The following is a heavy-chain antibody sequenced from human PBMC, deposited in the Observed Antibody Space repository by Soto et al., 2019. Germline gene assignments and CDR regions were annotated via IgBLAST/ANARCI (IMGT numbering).Heavy chain of an antibody. V-gene: IGHV3-7*05. Sequence: GGSLRLSCAASGFTFSDYWMTWVRQGSGKGLEWVANIKQDGSEKYYVDSVKGRFTISRDNAKNSLYLQMNSLRAEDTAVYYCARDSGMDVWGQGTRVTVSS. J-gene: IGHJ6*02. CDR1: GFTFSDYW. CDR2: IKQDGSEK. CDR3: ARDSGMDV.